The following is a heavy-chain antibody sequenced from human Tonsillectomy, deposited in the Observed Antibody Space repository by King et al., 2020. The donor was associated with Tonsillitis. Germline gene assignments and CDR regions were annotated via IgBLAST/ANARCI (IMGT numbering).Heavy chain of an antibody. V-gene: IGHV3-48*01. CDR1: GFTFSNCA. Sequence: VQLVESGGGLIQPGGSLRLSCAASGFTFSNCAMNWVRQAPGKGLEWISYISLDGSATHYADSVKGRFTISRDNAKNSVYLQMNILRADDTAVYYCVRDTCPPTVLDMWWGQGTLVTVSS. CDR3: VRDTCPPTVLDMW. D-gene: IGHD4/OR15-4a*01. J-gene: IGHJ1*01. CDR2: ISLDGSAT.